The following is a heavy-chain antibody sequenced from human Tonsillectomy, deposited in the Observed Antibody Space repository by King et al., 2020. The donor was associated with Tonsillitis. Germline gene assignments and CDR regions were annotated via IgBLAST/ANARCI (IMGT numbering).Heavy chain of an antibody. CDR1: GFTFSSYD. CDR3: AREGGDYYDSSGYYQAGAFDI. J-gene: IGHJ3*02. V-gene: IGHV3-13*01. CDR2: IGTAGDT. D-gene: IGHD3-22*01. Sequence: VQLVEFGGGLVQPGGSLRLSCAASGFTFSSYDMHWVRQATGKGLEWVSAIGTAGDTYYPGSVKGRFTISRENAKNSLYLQMNSLGAGDTAVYYCAREGGDYYDSSGYYQAGAFDIWGQGTMVTVSS.